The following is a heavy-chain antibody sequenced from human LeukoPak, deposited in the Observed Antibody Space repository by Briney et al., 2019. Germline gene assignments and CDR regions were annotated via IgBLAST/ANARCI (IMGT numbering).Heavy chain of an antibody. CDR3: ARAYSSSGLDV. J-gene: IGHJ6*04. V-gene: IGHV3-30*02. Sequence: GGSLRLSCAASGFSFNNYGMHWVRHTPSKGLEWVAFIRFDEREKFYADSVKGRFTISRDNAKNSLYLQMNSLRAEDTAVYYCARAYSSSGLDVWGKGTTVTVSS. CDR2: IRFDEREK. D-gene: IGHD6-6*01. CDR1: GFSFNNYG.